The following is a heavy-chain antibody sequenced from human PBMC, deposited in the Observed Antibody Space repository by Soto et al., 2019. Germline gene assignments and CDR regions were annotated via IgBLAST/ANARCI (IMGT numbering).Heavy chain of an antibody. CDR3: ARMGRNYYEFAYGMDV. Sequence: EAQLLESGGRLVQPGGSLRLSCAGSAFTFSNYAMSWVRQAPGKGLEWVSGISGNGDSTYYADPVKGRFTISRDNSKNTLYLQRNSRRAHGTAVYYCARMGRNYYEFAYGMDVWGQGTTFTVSS. V-gene: IGHV3-23*01. CDR1: AFTFSNYA. D-gene: IGHD3-22*01. CDR2: ISGNGDST. J-gene: IGHJ6*02.